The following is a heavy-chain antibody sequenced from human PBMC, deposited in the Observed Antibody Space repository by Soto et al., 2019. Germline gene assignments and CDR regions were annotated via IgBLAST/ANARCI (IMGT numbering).Heavy chain of an antibody. CDR2: VSYDGSLK. V-gene: IGHV3-30*09. Sequence: GGSLRLSCAASGFTFSGYSINWVRQSPGKGLEWVAVVSYDGSLKFYADSVKGRFAISRDNSMNTVYLQMNSLSPDDTAVYYCAREIRGAIGPLDYWGQGTLVTVSS. D-gene: IGHD2-21*01. J-gene: IGHJ4*02. CDR1: GFTFSGYS. CDR3: AREIRGAIGPLDY.